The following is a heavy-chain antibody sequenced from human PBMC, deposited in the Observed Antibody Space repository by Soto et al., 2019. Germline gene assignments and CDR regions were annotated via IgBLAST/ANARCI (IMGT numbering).Heavy chain of an antibody. J-gene: IGHJ5*02. Sequence: SETLSLTCTVSGGSISNYYWSWIRQHPGKGLEWIGYIYYSGSTYYNPSLKSRVTISVDTPKNQFSLKLSSVTAADTAVYYCARVHVLRFLEWSTKVLDWFDPWGQGTLVTVSS. CDR1: GGSISNYY. CDR3: ARVHVLRFLEWSTKVLDWFDP. D-gene: IGHD3-3*01. CDR2: IYYSGST. V-gene: IGHV4-59*06.